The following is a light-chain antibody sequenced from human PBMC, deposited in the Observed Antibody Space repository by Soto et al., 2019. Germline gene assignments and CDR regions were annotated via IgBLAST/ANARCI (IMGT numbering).Light chain of an antibody. CDR3: AAWDDSLNVPV. V-gene: IGLV1-44*01. J-gene: IGLJ3*02. CDR1: NSNIGSDT. Sequence: QSVLTQPPSASGTPGQRVTISCSGSNSNIGSDTVNWYQQLPGTAPKLLIYSNNLRPSGVPDRFSGSKSGTSASLAISGLQSEDEADYYCAAWDDSLNVPVFGGGTKLTVL. CDR2: SNN.